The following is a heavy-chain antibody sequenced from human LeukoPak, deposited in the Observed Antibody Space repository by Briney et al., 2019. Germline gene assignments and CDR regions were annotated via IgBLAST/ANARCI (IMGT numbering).Heavy chain of an antibody. CDR1: GFTFSSYG. V-gene: IGHV3-30*02. CDR2: IRYDGSNK. J-gene: IGHJ4*02. CDR3: AKGSIVVVPAAKGLDY. Sequence: GGSLRLSCAASGFTFSSYGMHWVRQAPGKGLEWVAFIRYDGSNKYYADSVKGRFTISRDNSKNTLYLQMNSLRAEDTAVYYCAKGSIVVVPAAKGLDYWGQGTLVTVSS. D-gene: IGHD2-2*01.